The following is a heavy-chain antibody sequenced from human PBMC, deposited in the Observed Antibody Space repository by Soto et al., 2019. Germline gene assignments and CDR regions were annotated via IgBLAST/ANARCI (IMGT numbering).Heavy chain of an antibody. V-gene: IGHV4-39*01. CDR3: ASFGEYYWYFDL. CDR1: GGSISSSSYY. D-gene: IGHD3-10*01. Sequence: QLQLQESGPGLVEPSETLSLTCTVSGGSISSSSYYWGWIRQPPGKGLAWIGSIYYSGSTYYNTSLTSRSTISVDTSTTQFSLKLRFVTAADTAVYYCASFGEYYWYFDLWGRGTLVTVSS. J-gene: IGHJ2*01. CDR2: IYYSGST.